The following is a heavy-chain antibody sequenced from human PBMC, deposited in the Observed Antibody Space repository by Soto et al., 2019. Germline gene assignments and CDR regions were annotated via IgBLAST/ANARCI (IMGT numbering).Heavy chain of an antibody. CDR3: TTWRSSSWFDY. D-gene: IGHD6-13*01. J-gene: IGHJ4*02. CDR2: IFSSDSYA. CDR1: GYSFSTYS. Sequence: GESLKISCKGSGYSFSTYSIGWVRQMPGKGLEWMGNIFSSDSYARYSPSFQGRVTISVDRSISTAYLQWSSLKASDTAMYYCTTWRSSSWFDYWGQGTQVTVSS. V-gene: IGHV5-51*01.